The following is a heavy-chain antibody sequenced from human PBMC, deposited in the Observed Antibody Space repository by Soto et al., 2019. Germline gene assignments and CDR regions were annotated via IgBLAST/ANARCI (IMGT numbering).Heavy chain of an antibody. CDR2: TYYRSQWHY. CDR1: GDSVSSNSAV. D-gene: IGHD4-4*01. V-gene: IGHV6-1*01. Sequence: PSQTLSLTCVIFGDSVSSNSAVWNWIRQSPSRGLEWLGRTYYRSQWHYEYAVFVQSRISIDPDTSKNQFSLQLNSVSPEDTAVYYCVRLVGNSWLDHWGQGTLVTVSS. J-gene: IGHJ4*02. CDR3: VRLVGNSWLDH.